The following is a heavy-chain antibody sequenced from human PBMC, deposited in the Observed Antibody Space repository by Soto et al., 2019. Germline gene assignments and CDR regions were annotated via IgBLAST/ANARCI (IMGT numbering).Heavy chain of an antibody. CDR1: GYSISSSNW. CDR2: IYYSGTT. D-gene: IGHD1-26*01. CDR3: ARRESQGPIDY. J-gene: IGHJ4*02. V-gene: IGHV4-28*01. Sequence: QVQLQESGPGLVKPSDTLSLTCAVSGYSISSSNWWGWIRQPPGKGLEWIGYIYYSGTTYYNPSLKXRLTXSXNTSKNQFSLKLTSVTAVDTAVDYCARRESQGPIDYWGQGTLVTVSS.